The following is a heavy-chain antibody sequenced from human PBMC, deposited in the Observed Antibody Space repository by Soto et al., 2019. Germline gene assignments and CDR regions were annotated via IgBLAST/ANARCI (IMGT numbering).Heavy chain of an antibody. V-gene: IGHV5-51*01. Sequence: PWESLKISCKASVFSLSTYWIAWVRQMPVKGLEWMGVIYPGDSDTRYSPSFQGQVTISLDASIETAYLQWSSLKASDTVMYFGPRSLYAFGSGYADYYHTGLGLWGQGATVTLSS. J-gene: IGHJ6*02. D-gene: IGHD3-3*01. CDR2: IYPGDSDT. CDR3: PRSLYAFGSGYADYYHTGLGL. CDR1: VFSLSTYW.